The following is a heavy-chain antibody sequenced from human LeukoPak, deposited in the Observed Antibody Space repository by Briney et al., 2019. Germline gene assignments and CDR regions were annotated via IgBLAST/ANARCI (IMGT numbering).Heavy chain of an antibody. D-gene: IGHD6-13*01. J-gene: IGHJ5*02. Sequence: GGSLRLSCAASGFTFSSYAMSWVRQAPGKGLEWVSAISGSGGSTNYADSVKGRFTISRDNSKNTLYLQMNSLRAEDTAVYYCAKDTLLVPYNWFDPWGQGTLVTVSS. CDR2: ISGSGGST. V-gene: IGHV3-23*01. CDR3: AKDTLLVPYNWFDP. CDR1: GFTFSSYA.